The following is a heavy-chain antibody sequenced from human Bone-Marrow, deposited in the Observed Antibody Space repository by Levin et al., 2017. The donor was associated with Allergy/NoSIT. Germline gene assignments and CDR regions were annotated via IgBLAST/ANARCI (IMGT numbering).Heavy chain of an antibody. V-gene: IGHV4-38-2*01. Sequence: SETLSLTCAVSGYSISSGYYWGWIRQPPGKGLEWIGSIYHSGSTYYNPSLKSRVTISVDTSKNQFSLKLSSVTAADTAVYYCARTGFDYGDYWYWGQGTLVTVSS. CDR3: ARTGFDYGDYWY. J-gene: IGHJ4*02. CDR1: GYSISSGYY. D-gene: IGHD4-17*01. CDR2: IYHSGST.